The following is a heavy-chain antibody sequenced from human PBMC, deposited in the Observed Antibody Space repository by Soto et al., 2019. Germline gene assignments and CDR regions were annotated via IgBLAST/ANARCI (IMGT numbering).Heavy chain of an antibody. Sequence: PSETLSLTCTVSGGSISSGDYYWSWIRQPPGKGLEWIGYIYYSGSTYYNPSLKSRVTISVDTSKNQFSLKLSSVTAADTAVYYCARYLNDYYDSSGYLYYFDYWGQGTLVTVSS. CDR2: IYYSGST. J-gene: IGHJ4*02. D-gene: IGHD3-22*01. V-gene: IGHV4-30-4*01. CDR3: ARYLNDYYDSSGYLYYFDY. CDR1: GGSISSGDYY.